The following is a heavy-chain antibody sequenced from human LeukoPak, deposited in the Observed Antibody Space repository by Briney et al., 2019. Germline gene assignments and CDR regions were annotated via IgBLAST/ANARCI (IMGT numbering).Heavy chain of an antibody. CDR3: AKEGSNGDFDY. Sequence: GRSLRLSCAASGFTFSSYDMHWVRQAPGKGLEWVTVISYDGSNKYYGESVKGRFTISRDNSKNTLYLKMNSLRAEDTAVYYCAKEGSNGDFDYWGQGTLVTVSS. V-gene: IGHV3-30*18. D-gene: IGHD1-26*01. J-gene: IGHJ4*02. CDR2: ISYDGSNK. CDR1: GFTFSSYD.